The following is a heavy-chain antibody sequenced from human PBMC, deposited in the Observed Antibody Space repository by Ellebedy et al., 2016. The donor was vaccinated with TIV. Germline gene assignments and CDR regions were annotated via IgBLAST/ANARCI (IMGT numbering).Heavy chain of an antibody. D-gene: IGHD3-9*01. CDR3: AAGRGRKSYYDILTGYSY. Sequence: AASVKVSCKASGGTFSRYAFTWVRQAPGQGLEWMGGIIPIFGSPNYAQKFQGRVTITADESTNTVYMELSSLRFEDTAVYYCAAGRGRKSYYDILTGYSYWGQGTLVTVSS. J-gene: IGHJ4*02. V-gene: IGHV1-69*13. CDR2: IIPIFGSP. CDR1: GGTFSRYA.